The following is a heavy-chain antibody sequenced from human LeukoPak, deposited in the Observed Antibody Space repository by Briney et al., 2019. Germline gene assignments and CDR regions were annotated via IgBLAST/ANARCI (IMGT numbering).Heavy chain of an antibody. V-gene: IGHV4-59*08. CDR2: IYYSSNT. CDR3: ARRKAKTPNYFDY. CDR1: GDSINVYY. J-gene: IGHJ4*02. Sequence: PSETLSLTCTVSGDSINVYYWTWTRQPPGEGLEWIGYIYYSSNTNYNPSLKSRVTISLDTSKNQFSLKLTSVTAADTAMYYCARRKAKTPNYFDYWGQGALVTVSS.